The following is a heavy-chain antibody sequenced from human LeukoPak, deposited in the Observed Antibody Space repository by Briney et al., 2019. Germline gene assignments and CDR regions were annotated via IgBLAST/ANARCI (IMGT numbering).Heavy chain of an antibody. D-gene: IGHD5-18*01. V-gene: IGHV2-5*02. J-gene: IGHJ4*02. CDR1: VFSLSTSGVG. CDR3: ARSLYSYGGFDY. Sequence: SGPTLVKPTQTLTLTCTFSVFSLSTSGVGVGWIRQPPGKALEWLAVIYCDDDKRYSPSLKSRLTITKDTSKNQVVLTMTNIDPVDTATYYCARSLYSYGGFDYWGQGTLVTVSS. CDR2: IYCDDDK.